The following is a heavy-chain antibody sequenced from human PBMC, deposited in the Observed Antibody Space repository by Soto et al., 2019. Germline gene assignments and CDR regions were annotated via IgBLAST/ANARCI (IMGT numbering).Heavy chain of an antibody. Sequence: WGSMRLSCAASGFTVSSYWVSWVRQAPGKGLEWVANIKQDGSEKYYVDSVKGRFTISRDNAKNSLYLQMYSLRAEDTAVYHCARYIPGVRYYGMDVWGQGTTVTVSS. CDR1: GFTVSSYW. CDR2: IKQDGSEK. CDR3: ARYIPGVRYYGMDV. V-gene: IGHV3-7*03. J-gene: IGHJ6*02.